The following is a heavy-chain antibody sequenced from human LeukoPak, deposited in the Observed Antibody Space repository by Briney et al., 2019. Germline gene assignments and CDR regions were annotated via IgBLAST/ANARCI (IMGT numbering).Heavy chain of an antibody. CDR1: GGSISSYY. D-gene: IGHD2-2*01. CDR2: IYTSGST. V-gene: IGHV4-4*07. Sequence: SETLSLTCTVSGGSISSYYWSWIRQPAGKGLEWIGRIYTSGSTNYNPSLKSRVTMSVDTSKNQFSLKLSSVTAADTAVYYCARDHHDCCSTSCPNWFDPWGQGTLVTVSS. J-gene: IGHJ5*02. CDR3: ARDHHDCCSTSCPNWFDP.